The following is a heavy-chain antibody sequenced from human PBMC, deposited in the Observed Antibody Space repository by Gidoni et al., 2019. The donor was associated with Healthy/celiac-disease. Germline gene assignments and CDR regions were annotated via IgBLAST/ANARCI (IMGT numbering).Heavy chain of an antibody. J-gene: IGHJ6*02. CDR2: INHSGST. D-gene: IGHD6-13*01. CDR3: ARAKRRYSSSWHGLGYYYGMDV. CDR1: GWSFRGYY. Sequence: QVQLQQCGAGLFTPSATLSLTCAVYGWSFRGYYWCWIRQPPGKGLEWIGEINHSGSTNYNPSLKSRVTISVDTSKNQCSLKLSSVTAADTAVCYCARAKRRYSSSWHGLGYYYGMDVWGQGTTVTVSS. V-gene: IGHV4-34*01.